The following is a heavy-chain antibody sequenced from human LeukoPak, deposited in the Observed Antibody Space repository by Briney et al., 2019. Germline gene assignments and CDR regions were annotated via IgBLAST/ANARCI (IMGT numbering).Heavy chain of an antibody. V-gene: IGHV3-21*01. D-gene: IGHD5-18*01. J-gene: IGHJ4*02. CDR3: ATGGYSYVLLDY. CDR2: ISSSSSYI. Sequence: PGGSLRLSCAASGFTFSSYAMSWVRQAPGKGLEWVSSISSSSSYIYYADSVKGRFTISRDNAKNSLYLQMNSLRAEDTAVYYCATGGYSYVLLDYWGQGTLVTVSS. CDR1: GFTFSSYA.